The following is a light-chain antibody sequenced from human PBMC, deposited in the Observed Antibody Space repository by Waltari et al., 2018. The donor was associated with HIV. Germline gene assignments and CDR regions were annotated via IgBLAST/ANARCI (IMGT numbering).Light chain of an antibody. CDR1: GSIIRINY. CDR2: RNN. CDR3: ASWGDDLSGPVV. Sequence: QSVLTQPPSASGTPGQRVTISCSGSGSIIRINYVNWYQQLPGTAPKLLIYRNNQRPSGVPDRFSGSKSGTSASLVISGLRSDDEADYYCASWGDDLSGPVVFGGGTKLTVL. J-gene: IGLJ2*01. V-gene: IGLV1-47*01.